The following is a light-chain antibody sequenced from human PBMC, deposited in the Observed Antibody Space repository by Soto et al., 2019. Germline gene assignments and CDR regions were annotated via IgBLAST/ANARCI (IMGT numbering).Light chain of an antibody. J-gene: IGKJ4*01. CDR3: QQYGSSPLT. V-gene: IGKV3-20*01. Sequence: EIVLTQSPGTLSVSPGERATLSCRASQSLRSSSLAWYQQRLGQAPRLLIYGASRRATGIPDRFSGSGSGTDFTLTIGRLEPEDFAVYYCQQYGSSPLTFGGGTKVEIK. CDR1: QSLRSSS. CDR2: GAS.